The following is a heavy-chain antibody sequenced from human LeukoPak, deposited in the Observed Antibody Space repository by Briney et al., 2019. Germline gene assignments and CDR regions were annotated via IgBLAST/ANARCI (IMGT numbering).Heavy chain of an antibody. J-gene: IGHJ4*02. Sequence: PSETLSLTCAVYGGSFSGYYWSWIRQPPGKGLEWIGEINHSGSTNYNPSLKSRVTISVNTSKNQFSLKLSSVTAADTAVYYCARDPAPPTYYYDSSGYYSPYWGQGTLVTVSS. CDR3: ARDPAPPTYYYDSSGYYSPY. CDR1: GGSFSGYY. D-gene: IGHD3-22*01. V-gene: IGHV4-34*01. CDR2: INHSGST.